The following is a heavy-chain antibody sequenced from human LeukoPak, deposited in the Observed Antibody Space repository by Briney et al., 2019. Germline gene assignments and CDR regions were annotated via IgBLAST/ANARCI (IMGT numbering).Heavy chain of an antibody. J-gene: IGHJ5*02. CDR2: MNPNSGNT. D-gene: IGHD2-2*01. CDR1: GYTFTSYD. CDR3: ARGRGQYCSSTSCYAGSWFDP. Sequence: ASVKVSCKASGYTFTSYDINWVRQATGQGLEWMGWMNPNSGNTGYAQKFQGRVTMTRNTSITTAYMELSSLRSEDTAVYYCARGRGQYCSSTSCYAGSWFDPWGQGTLVTVSS. V-gene: IGHV1-8*01.